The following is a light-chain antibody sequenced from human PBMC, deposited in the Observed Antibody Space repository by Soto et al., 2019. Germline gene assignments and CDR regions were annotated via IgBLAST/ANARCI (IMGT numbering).Light chain of an antibody. V-gene: IGKV3-20*01. CDR1: QSVSTSH. Sequence: EVVLTQSPGTLSLSLGERATLSCRASQSVSTSHLAWYQQKPGQAPRLLIYGASTRATGIPDRFSGSGSGTDFTLTISRLEPEDFAVYYCQQYGSSPLFGPGTKVDIK. CDR2: GAS. J-gene: IGKJ3*01. CDR3: QQYGSSPL.